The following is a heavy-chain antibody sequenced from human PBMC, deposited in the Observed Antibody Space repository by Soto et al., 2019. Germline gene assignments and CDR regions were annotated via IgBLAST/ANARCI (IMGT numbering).Heavy chain of an antibody. D-gene: IGHD4-4*01. CDR2: INPKSDDT. CDR3: ARKHSLDYIRWGLDP. J-gene: IGHJ5*02. Sequence: ASVKVSCKASGYPFSDNQIHWLRRAPGQGLEWMGRINPKSDDTNYAQKFQGRVTMTRDTSIDTAYLELTGLTSDDTATYYCARKHSLDYIRWGLDPWGQGTLVTVSS. CDR1: GYPFSDNQ. V-gene: IGHV1-2*02.